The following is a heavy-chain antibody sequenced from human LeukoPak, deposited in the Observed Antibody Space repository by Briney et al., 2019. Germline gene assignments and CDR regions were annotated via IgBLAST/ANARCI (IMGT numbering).Heavy chain of an antibody. D-gene: IGHD1-26*01. CDR1: GFSFSTYS. V-gene: IGHV3-48*02. CDR3: ARDPHSGSDNFYFDY. Sequence: GGSLRLSRAASGFSFSTYSMNWVRQAPGKGLEWVSYISSTSRTLFYADSVKGRFTISRDNAKNSLYLQMNSLSDEDTAVYYCARDPHSGSDNFYFDYWGHGTLVTVSS. J-gene: IGHJ4*01. CDR2: ISSTSRTL.